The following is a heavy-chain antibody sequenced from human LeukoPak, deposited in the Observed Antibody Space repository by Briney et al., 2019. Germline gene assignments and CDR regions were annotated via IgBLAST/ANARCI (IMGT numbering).Heavy chain of an antibody. CDR2: INHSGST. D-gene: IGHD4-17*01. Sequence: SETLSLTCAVYGGSFSGYYWSWIRQPPGKGLEWIGEINHSGSTNYNPSLKSRVTISVDTSKNQFSLKLSSVTAADTAVYYCARDETDYGDRGLDYWGQGTLVTVSS. CDR3: ARDETDYGDRGLDY. V-gene: IGHV4-34*01. J-gene: IGHJ4*02. CDR1: GGSFSGYY.